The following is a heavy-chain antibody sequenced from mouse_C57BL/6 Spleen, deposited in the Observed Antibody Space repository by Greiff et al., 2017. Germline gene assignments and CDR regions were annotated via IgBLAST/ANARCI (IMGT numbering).Heavy chain of an antibody. J-gene: IGHJ1*03. D-gene: IGHD1-1*01. Sequence: QVQLQQPGAELVMPGASVKLSCKASGYTFTSYWMHWVKQRPGQGLEWIGEIDPSDSYTNYNQKFKGKSTLTVDKSSSTAYMQLSSLTSEDSAVYYCARILHYYGSSYDWYCDVWGTGTTVTVSS. CDR2: IDPSDSYT. CDR3: ARILHYYGSSYDWYCDV. V-gene: IGHV1-69*01. CDR1: GYTFTSYW.